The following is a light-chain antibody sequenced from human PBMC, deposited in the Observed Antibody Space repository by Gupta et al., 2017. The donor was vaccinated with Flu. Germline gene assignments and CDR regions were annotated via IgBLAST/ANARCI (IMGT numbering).Light chain of an antibody. CDR2: EVS. CDR3: SSDTSSSTLV. V-gene: IGLV2-14*01. Sequence: SALTQPASVSGSPGQSITISCTGTSSDVGGYNYVSWYQQHPGKAPKLMIYEVSNRPSGVSNRFSGSKSGNTASLTISGRQAEDEADYYCSSDTSSSTLVFGGGTKLTVL. CDR1: SSDVGGYNY. J-gene: IGLJ2*01.